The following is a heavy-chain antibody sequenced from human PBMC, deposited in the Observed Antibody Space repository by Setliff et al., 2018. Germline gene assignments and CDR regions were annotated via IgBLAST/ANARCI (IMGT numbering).Heavy chain of an antibody. CDR2: AYAGGGT. CDR3: AAGIKLGIFDS. J-gene: IGHJ4*02. CDR1: GGSTGVSEYY. V-gene: IGHV4-39*07. D-gene: IGHD3-16*01. Sequence: SETLSLTCTFSGGSTGVSEYYWGWVHQSPGKGLEWIGSAYAGGGTYYNPSLQSRITISVDTSQNHFSLSLTSMTAADTAVYHCAAGIKLGIFDSWGQGVLVTVSS.